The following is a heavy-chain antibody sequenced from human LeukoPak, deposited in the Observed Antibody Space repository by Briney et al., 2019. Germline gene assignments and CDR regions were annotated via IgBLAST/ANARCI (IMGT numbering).Heavy chain of an antibody. CDR2: TYYRSRWYN. Sequence: SQTLSLTCAISGDSVSSNSATWNWIRQSPSRGLEWLGRTYYRSRWYNHYAVSVKSRITINPDTSKNQFSLQLNSVTPEDTALYCCARGDGFDYWGQGTLVTVSS. CDR1: GDSVSSNSAT. J-gene: IGHJ4*02. CDR3: ARGDGFDY. D-gene: IGHD5-24*01. V-gene: IGHV6-1*01.